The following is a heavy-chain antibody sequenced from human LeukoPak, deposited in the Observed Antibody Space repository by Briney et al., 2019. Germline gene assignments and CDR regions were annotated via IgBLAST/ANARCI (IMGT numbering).Heavy chain of an antibody. D-gene: IGHD3-22*01. CDR1: GYTFTSYG. CDR2: ISAYNGNT. V-gene: IGHV1-18*01. CDR3: ARNARRSYYYDSSGYYYFDY. J-gene: IGHJ4*02. Sequence: GASVKVSCKASGYTFTSYGISWVRQAPGQGLEWMGWISAYNGNTNYAQKLQGRVTMATDTSTSTAYMGLRSLRSDDTAVYYCARNARRSYYYDSSGYYYFDYWGQGTLVTVSS.